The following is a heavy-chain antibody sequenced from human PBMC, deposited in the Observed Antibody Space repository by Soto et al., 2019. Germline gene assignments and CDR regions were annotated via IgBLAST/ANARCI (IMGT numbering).Heavy chain of an antibody. CDR2: ISEDGSDK. D-gene: IGHD6-13*01. CDR1: GFTFRGYV. Sequence: PVGSLRLSCAASGFTFRGYVTHWVRQAPGKGLEWVAVISEDGSDKYYAGSVQGRFTISRDDSRNTLYLQTNSLRTDDTSVYYCAKGAGRSWHWYFDPWGRGTLVTVSS. J-gene: IGHJ2*01. V-gene: IGHV3-30*18. CDR3: AKGAGRSWHWYFDP.